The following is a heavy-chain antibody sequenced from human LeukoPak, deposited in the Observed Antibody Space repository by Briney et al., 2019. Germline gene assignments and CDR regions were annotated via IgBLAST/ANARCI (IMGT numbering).Heavy chain of an antibody. Sequence: GGSLRLSCAASGFTFSSYSMNWVRQAPGKGLEWVSSISSSSSYIYYADSVKGRFTFSRDNAKNSLYLQMNSLRAEDTAVYYCARGPPDYDFWSGYYFSTTSFDYWGQGTLVTVSS. J-gene: IGHJ4*02. D-gene: IGHD3-3*01. CDR3: ARGPPDYDFWSGYYFSTTSFDY. V-gene: IGHV3-21*01. CDR2: ISSSSSYI. CDR1: GFTFSSYS.